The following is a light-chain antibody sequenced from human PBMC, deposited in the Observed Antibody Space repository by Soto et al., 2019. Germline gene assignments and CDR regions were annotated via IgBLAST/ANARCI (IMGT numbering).Light chain of an antibody. Sequence: EIVMTQSPATLSVSPGERATLSCRASQSVGSNLAWYQQRPGQAPRLLVYGASTRATGIPARFSGSGSGTEFTLAISSLQSEDFAVYYCQQYNAWPPALTFGGGTKVGIK. V-gene: IGKV3-15*01. J-gene: IGKJ4*01. CDR2: GAS. CDR1: QSVGSN. CDR3: QQYNAWPPALT.